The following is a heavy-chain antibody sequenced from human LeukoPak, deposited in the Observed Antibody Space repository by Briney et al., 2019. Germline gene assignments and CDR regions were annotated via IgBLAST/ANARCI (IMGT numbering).Heavy chain of an antibody. Sequence: GGSLRLSCAASGFTFSSYAMSWVRQAPGKGLEWVSSFGTRSTSIYHADSVKGRFTISRANSKNTLYLQMNSLRAEDTAVYYCAKVTRLWFGPTDYWGQGTLVTVSS. D-gene: IGHD3-10*01. J-gene: IGHJ4*02. CDR2: FGTRSTSI. CDR3: AKVTRLWFGPTDY. V-gene: IGHV3-23*01. CDR1: GFTFSSYA.